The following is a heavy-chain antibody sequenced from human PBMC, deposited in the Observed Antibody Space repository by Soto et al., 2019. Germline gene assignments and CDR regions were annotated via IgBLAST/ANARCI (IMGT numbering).Heavy chain of an antibody. Sequence: QVQLVQSGAEVKKPGSSVKVSCKASGGTFSSYAISWVRQAPGQGLEWMGGIIPIFGTANYAQKFQGRVTITADESTSTAYMELSSLRSEDTAVYYCARAGGSYCRDCDYYYGMDVWVQGTTVTVSS. CDR3: ARAGGSYCRDCDYYYGMDV. J-gene: IGHJ6*02. CDR1: GGTFSSYA. CDR2: IIPIFGTA. D-gene: IGHD1-26*01. V-gene: IGHV1-69*01.